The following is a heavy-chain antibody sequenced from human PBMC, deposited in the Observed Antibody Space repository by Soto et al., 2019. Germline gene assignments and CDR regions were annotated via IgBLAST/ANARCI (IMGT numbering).Heavy chain of an antibody. CDR3: ARGRITIFGVVRGVDY. CDR2: ISAYNGNT. D-gene: IGHD3-3*01. CDR1: GYTFTSYG. Sequence: QVQLVQSGAEVKKPGASVKVSCKASGYTFTSYGISWVRQAPGQGLEWMGWISAYNGNTNYAQKFQGRDTMTTDTSTSTAHMELRSLRSDDTAVYYCARGRITIFGVVRGVDYWGQGTLVTASS. V-gene: IGHV1-18*01. J-gene: IGHJ4*02.